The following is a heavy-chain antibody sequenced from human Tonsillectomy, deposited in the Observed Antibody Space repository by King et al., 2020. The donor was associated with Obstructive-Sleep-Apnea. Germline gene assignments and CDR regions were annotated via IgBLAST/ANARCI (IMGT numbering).Heavy chain of an antibody. J-gene: IGHJ6*02. CDR1: GGSISSSSYY. D-gene: IGHD2-2*01. CDR2: IYYSGST. Sequence: QLQESGPGLVKPSETLSLTCTVSGGSISSSSYYWGWIRQPPGKGLEWIGSIYYSGSTYYNPSLKSRVTISVDTSKNQFSLKLSSVTAADTAVYYRARDPGVVPAAMGYYYGMDVWGQGTTVTVSS. CDR3: ARDPGVVPAAMGYYYGMDV. V-gene: IGHV4-39*07.